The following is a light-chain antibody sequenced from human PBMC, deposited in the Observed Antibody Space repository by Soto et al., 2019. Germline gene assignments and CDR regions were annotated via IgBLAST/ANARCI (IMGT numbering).Light chain of an antibody. J-gene: IGKJ1*01. CDR2: GAS. CDR1: QSVSSN. V-gene: IGKV3-15*01. Sequence: EIVMTQSPATLSVSPGERATLSCRASQSVSSNLAWYQQKPGQAPRLLIYGASTRATGIPARFSGSGSGTESTLPISSLQSEDFAVYSCQQYNNWLTWTFGQGTKVEIK. CDR3: QQYNNWLTWT.